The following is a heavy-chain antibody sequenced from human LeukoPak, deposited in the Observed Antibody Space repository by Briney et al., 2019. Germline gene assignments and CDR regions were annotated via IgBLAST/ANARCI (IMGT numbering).Heavy chain of an antibody. CDR1: GGSISSYY. CDR3: AREEMATMEFDY. D-gene: IGHD5-24*01. J-gene: IGHJ4*02. V-gene: IGHV4-4*07. CDR2: IYPSGST. Sequence: SETLSLTCTVSGGSISSYYWSWIRQPAGKGMEWIGRIYPSGSTNYNPSLESRVTMSVDTSKNQFSLKLSSVTAADTAVYYCAREEMATMEFDYWGQGTLVTVSS.